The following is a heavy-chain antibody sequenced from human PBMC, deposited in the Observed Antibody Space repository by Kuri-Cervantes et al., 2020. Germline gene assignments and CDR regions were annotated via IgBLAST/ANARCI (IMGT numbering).Heavy chain of an antibody. CDR1: GGSVSSGSYY. CDR2: IYYSGST. D-gene: IGHD3-22*01. CDR3: ARGRHYYDSSGQTKPAFDI. J-gene: IGHJ3*02. Sequence: SETLSLTCTVSGGSVSSGSYYWSWIRQPPGKGLEWIGYIYYSGSTYYNPSLKSRVTISVDTSKNQFSLKLSSVTAADTAVYYCARGRHYYDSSGQTKPAFDIWGQGTMVTVSS. V-gene: IGHV4-61*01.